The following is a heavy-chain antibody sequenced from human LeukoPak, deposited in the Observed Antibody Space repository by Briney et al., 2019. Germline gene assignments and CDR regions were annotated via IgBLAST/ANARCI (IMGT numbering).Heavy chain of an antibody. Sequence: ASVKVSCKVSGYTLTQLSMHWVRQAPRKGLEWMGGFDPEDGEPVYAQKFQGRVTMTEDTSTDTAYMELNSLRAEDTAVYYCVTESPRFLNWLDQNAWGQGTLVTVSS. CDR3: VTESPRFLNWLDQNA. CDR2: FDPEDGEP. V-gene: IGHV1-24*01. CDR1: GYTLTQLS. D-gene: IGHD3-9*01. J-gene: IGHJ4*02.